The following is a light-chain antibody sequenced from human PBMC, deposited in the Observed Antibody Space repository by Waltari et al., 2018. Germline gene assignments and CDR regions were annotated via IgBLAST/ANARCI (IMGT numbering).Light chain of an antibody. CDR1: QSLSSY. V-gene: IGKV1-39*01. CDR3: QQSYSTPLIT. Sequence: DIQMTQSPSSLSASVGDRVTITCRASQSLSSYLNWYQQKPGKAPKLLIYAASSLQSGVPSRFSGSGSGTDFTLTISSLQPEDFATYYCQQSYSTPLITFGQGTRLEIK. J-gene: IGKJ5*01. CDR2: AAS.